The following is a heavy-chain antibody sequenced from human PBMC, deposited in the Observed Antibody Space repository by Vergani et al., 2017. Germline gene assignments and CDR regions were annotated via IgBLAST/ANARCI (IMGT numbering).Heavy chain of an antibody. Sequence: EVQLVESGGGLVKPGGSLRLSCAAFGFTFSSYSTNWVRQAPGKGLEWVSSISSSSSYIYYADSVKGRFTISRDNAKNYLYLQMNSLRAKDTAVYYCASRPYSGDGRDYWGQGTLVTVSS. CDR3: ASRPYSGDGRDY. J-gene: IGHJ4*02. CDR1: GFTFSSYS. CDR2: ISSSSSYI. D-gene: IGHD5-12*01. V-gene: IGHV3-21*01.